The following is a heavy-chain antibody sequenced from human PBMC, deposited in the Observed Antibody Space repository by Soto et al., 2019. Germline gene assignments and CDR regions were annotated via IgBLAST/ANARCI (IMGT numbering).Heavy chain of an antibody. CDR2: MNPNSGNT. V-gene: IGHV1-8*01. J-gene: IGHJ6*02. D-gene: IGHD3-3*01. CDR1: GYTSTSYD. Sequence: GASVKVSCKASGYTSTSYDINWVRQATGQGLEWMGWMNPNSGNTGCAQKFQGRVTMTRNTSISTAYMELSSLRSEDTAVYYCARGQGITIFGVVTWGTYYYYYGMDVWGQGTTVTVAS. CDR3: ARGQGITIFGVVTWGTYYYYYGMDV.